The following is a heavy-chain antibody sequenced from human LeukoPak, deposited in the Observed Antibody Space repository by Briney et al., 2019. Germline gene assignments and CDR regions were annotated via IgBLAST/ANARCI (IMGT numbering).Heavy chain of an antibody. D-gene: IGHD6-19*01. J-gene: IGHJ4*02. CDR1: GFTFSSYS. CDR2: ISSSSSTI. CDR3: ARDPAVAGTNFDY. V-gene: IGHV3-48*04. Sequence: GGSLRLSCAASGFTFSSYSMNWVRQAPGKGLEWVSYISSSSSTIYYADSVKGRFTISRDNAKNSLYLQMNSLRAEDTAVYYCARDPAVAGTNFDYWGQGTLVTVS.